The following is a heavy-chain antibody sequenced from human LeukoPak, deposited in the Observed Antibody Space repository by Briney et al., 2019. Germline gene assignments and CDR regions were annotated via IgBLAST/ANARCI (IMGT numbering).Heavy chain of an antibody. CDR2: IYYSGST. CDR3: ARGELRFLEGWFDP. D-gene: IGHD3-3*01. J-gene: IGHJ5*02. V-gene: IGHV4-59*01. Sequence: SETLSLTCTVSGGSISSYYWSWIRQPPGKGLEWIGYIYYSGSTNYNPSLKSRVTISVDTSKNQFSLKLSSVTAADTAVYYCARGELRFLEGWFDPWGQGTLVTVSS. CDR1: GGSISSYY.